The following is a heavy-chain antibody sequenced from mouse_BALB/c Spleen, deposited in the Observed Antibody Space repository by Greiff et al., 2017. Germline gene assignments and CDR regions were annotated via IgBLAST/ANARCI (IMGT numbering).Heavy chain of an antibody. J-gene: IGHJ4*01. CDR2: IYPGNSDT. CDR3: TRGGGYALYAMDY. CDR1: GYSFTSYW. Sequence: EVQLQQSGTVLARPGASVKMSCKASGYSFTSYWMHWVKQRPGQGLEWIGAIYPGNSDTSYNQKFKGKAKLTAVTSASTAYMELSSLTNEDSAVYYCTRGGGYALYAMDYGGQGTSVTVAS. V-gene: IGHV1-5*01. D-gene: IGHD2-2*01.